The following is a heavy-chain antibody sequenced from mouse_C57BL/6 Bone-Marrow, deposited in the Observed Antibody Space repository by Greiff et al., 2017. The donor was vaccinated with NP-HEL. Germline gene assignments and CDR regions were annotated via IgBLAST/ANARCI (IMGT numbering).Heavy chain of an antibody. D-gene: IGHD2-2*01. CDR1: GYTFTSYW. Sequence: QVQLKQSGAELAKPGASVKLSCKASGYTFTSYWMHWVKQRPGQGLEWIGYINPSSGYTKYNQKFKDKATLTTDKSSSTAYMQLSSLTYEDSAVYYCARVGRIYYGYDGDYYAMDYWGQGTSVTVSS. CDR3: ARVGRIYYGYDGDYYAMDY. V-gene: IGHV1-7*01. J-gene: IGHJ4*01. CDR2: INPSSGYT.